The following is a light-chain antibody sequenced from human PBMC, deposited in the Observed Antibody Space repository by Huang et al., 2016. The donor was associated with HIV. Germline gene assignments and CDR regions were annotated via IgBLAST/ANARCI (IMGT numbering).Light chain of an antibody. CDR3: QQSYSTHFT. Sequence: DIQMTQSPSSLSASVGDRVTIPCRASQSIISYLNWYQQKPGKAPKLLNYAASSLQSGVPSRFCGSGSGTDFTLTISKLQPEDFATYYCQQSYSTHFTFGQGTKLEIK. V-gene: IGKV1-39*01. J-gene: IGKJ2*01. CDR2: AAS. CDR1: QSIISY.